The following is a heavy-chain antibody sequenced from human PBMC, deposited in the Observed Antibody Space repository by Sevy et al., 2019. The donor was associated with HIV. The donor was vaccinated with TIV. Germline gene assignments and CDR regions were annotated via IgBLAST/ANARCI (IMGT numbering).Heavy chain of an antibody. Sequence: GGSLRLSCAASGFTFSSYEMNWVRQAPGKGLEWVSYISSSGSTIYYADSVKGRFTISRDNAKNSLYLQMNSLRAEDTAVYYCARVGGGYDYGGSFDYWGQGTLVTVSS. CDR1: GFTFSSYE. CDR3: ARVGGGYDYGGSFDY. J-gene: IGHJ4*02. D-gene: IGHD5-12*01. V-gene: IGHV3-48*03. CDR2: ISSSGSTI.